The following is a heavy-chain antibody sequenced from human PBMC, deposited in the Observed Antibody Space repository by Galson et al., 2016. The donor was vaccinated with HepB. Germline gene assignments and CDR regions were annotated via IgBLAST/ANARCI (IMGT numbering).Heavy chain of an antibody. Sequence: SLRLSCAASGFTFSIYATSWVRQAPGKGLEWVSGISGRGGNTYHADSVKGRSTISRDNSKNTLYLQMKSLRADDTAVYYCAKLIEVAGSFDDWGQGTLVTVSA. CDR1: GFTFSIYA. CDR2: ISGRGGNT. V-gene: IGHV3-23*01. J-gene: IGHJ4*02. D-gene: IGHD6-19*01. CDR3: AKLIEVAGSFDD.